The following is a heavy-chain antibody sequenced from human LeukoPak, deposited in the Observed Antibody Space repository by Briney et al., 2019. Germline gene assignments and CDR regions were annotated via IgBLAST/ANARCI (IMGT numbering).Heavy chain of an antibody. CDR3: ARAARQIGLRGRVGATTFDY. CDR2: IYYSGST. D-gene: IGHD1-26*01. Sequence: SETLSLTCTVSGGSISSYYWSWIRQPPGKGLEWIGYIYYSGSTNYNPSLKSRVTISVDTSKNQFSLKLSSVTAADTAVYYCARAARQIGLRGRVGATTFDYWGQGTLVTVSS. CDR1: GGSISSYY. J-gene: IGHJ4*02. V-gene: IGHV4-59*01.